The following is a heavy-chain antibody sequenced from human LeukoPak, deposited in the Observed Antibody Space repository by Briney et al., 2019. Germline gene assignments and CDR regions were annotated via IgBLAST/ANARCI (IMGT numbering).Heavy chain of an antibody. V-gene: IGHV2-5*02. Sequence: SGPTLVNPTQTLTLTCTFSGFSLSTSGVGVGWIRQPPGKALEWLALIYWDDDKRYRPSPKSRLTIPQGTSKKYVDLTMTNMVPVDTATYYCAHRKRLHWELLPLRDYWGQGTLVTVSS. CDR3: AHRKRLHWELLPLRDY. D-gene: IGHD1-26*01. CDR1: GFSLSTSGVG. CDR2: IYWDDDK. J-gene: IGHJ4*02.